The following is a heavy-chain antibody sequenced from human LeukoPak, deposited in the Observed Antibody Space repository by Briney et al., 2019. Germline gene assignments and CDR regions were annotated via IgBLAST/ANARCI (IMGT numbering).Heavy chain of an antibody. CDR3: ASVRGYSSSWYLRGGY. CDR2: INHSGST. V-gene: IGHV4-34*01. D-gene: IGHD6-13*01. CDR1: GGSFSGYY. Sequence: SETLSLTCAVYGGSFSGYYWSWIRQPPGKGLEWIGEINHSGSTNYNPSLKSRVTISVDKSKNQFSLKLSSVTAADTAVYYCASVRGYSSSWYLRGGYWGQGTLVTVSS. J-gene: IGHJ4*02.